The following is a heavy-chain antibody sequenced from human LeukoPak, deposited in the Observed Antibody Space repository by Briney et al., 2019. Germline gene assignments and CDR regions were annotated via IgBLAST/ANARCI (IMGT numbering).Heavy chain of an antibody. Sequence: GGSLRLSCAASGFTFSSYAMSWVRQAPGKGLEWASAISGSGGSTYYADSVKGRFTISRDNSKNTLYLQMNSLRAEDTAVYYCATNVDTAMGFDYWGQGTLVTVSS. J-gene: IGHJ4*02. CDR1: GFTFSSYA. V-gene: IGHV3-23*01. CDR3: ATNVDTAMGFDY. D-gene: IGHD5-18*01. CDR2: ISGSGGST.